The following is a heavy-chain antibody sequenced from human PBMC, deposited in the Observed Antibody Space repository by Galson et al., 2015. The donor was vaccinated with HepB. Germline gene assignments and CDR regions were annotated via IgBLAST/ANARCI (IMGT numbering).Heavy chain of an antibody. CDR2: IYPGDSDT. J-gene: IGHJ4*02. Sequence: SLRLSCAASGFTFSNAWMSWVRQAPGKGLEWMGIIYPGDSDTRYSPSFQGQVTISADTSISTAYLQWSSLKASDTAMYYCARSLGSYYGGSDSWGQGTLVTVSS. CDR3: ARSLGSYYGGSDS. V-gene: IGHV5-51*01. CDR1: GFTFSNAW. D-gene: IGHD1-26*01.